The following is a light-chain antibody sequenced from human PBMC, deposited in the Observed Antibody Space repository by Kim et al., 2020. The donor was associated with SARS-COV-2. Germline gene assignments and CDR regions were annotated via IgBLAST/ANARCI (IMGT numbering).Light chain of an antibody. CDR3: QQSHSTPYT. CDR1: QGISNY. V-gene: IGKV1-39*01. J-gene: IGKJ2*01. CDR2: AAY. Sequence: SAFVGDRVTITCRASQGISNYLNWYQQKPGKAPKLLIYAAYTLQTGVPSRFTGSVSGTDFSLTISSLQPEDFATYYCQQSHSTPYTFGQGTKVEI.